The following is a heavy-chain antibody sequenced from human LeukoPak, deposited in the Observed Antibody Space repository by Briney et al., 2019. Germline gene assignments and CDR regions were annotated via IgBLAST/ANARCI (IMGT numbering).Heavy chain of an antibody. V-gene: IGHV3-23*01. CDR2: ISGSGGST. CDR1: GFTFSSHS. J-gene: IGHJ4*02. D-gene: IGHD3-22*01. Sequence: GGSLRLSCAVSGFTFSSHSLSWVRQAPGKGLGWVSGISGSGGSTHYADSVKGRFAISRDNSKSTLYLQMNSLRAEDTAVYYCAKENYDTSGYYYMPYYFDYWGQGTLVTVSS. CDR3: AKENYDTSGYYYMPYYFDY.